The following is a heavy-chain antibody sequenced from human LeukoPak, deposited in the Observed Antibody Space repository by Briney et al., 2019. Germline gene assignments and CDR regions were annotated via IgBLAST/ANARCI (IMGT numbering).Heavy chain of an antibody. Sequence: PGGSQRLSCAASGFTFSGYWMSWVRQAPGKGLEWVANIKQDGSEKYYVDSVKGRFTISRDNAKNSLYLQLNSLRAEDTAVYYCARSPYTSGWYGVGYWGQGTLVTVSS. CDR2: IKQDGSEK. D-gene: IGHD6-19*01. J-gene: IGHJ4*02. CDR1: GFTFSGYW. CDR3: ARSPYTSGWYGVGY. V-gene: IGHV3-7*01.